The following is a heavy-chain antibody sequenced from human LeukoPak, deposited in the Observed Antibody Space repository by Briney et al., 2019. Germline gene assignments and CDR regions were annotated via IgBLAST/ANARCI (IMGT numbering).Heavy chain of an antibody. D-gene: IGHD3-3*01. J-gene: IGHJ4*02. V-gene: IGHV3-23*01. CDR2: IDESGGSI. CDR1: GFTFSSDA. CDR3: AIYDFWSGYNY. Sequence: GGSLRLSCAATGFTFSSDAMSWVRQAPGKGLEWVSGIDESGGSIYYADSVKGRFTISRDNSKNTLYLQMNSLRAEGTAVYYCAIYDFWSGYNYWGQGTLVTVSS.